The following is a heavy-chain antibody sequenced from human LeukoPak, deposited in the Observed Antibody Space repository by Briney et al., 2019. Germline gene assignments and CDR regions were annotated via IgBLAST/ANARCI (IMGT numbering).Heavy chain of an antibody. D-gene: IGHD4-17*01. CDR2: ISPDNGNT. Sequence: ASVKVSCKASGYTFTTYGISWVRQAPGQGLEWMGWISPDNGNTIYAQKVQGRVTMTTDTSTSTAYMELGGLRSDDTALYYCARLMGYSDHPFDYWGQGTLVTVSS. J-gene: IGHJ4*02. CDR3: ARLMGYSDHPFDY. V-gene: IGHV1-18*01. CDR1: GYTFTTYG.